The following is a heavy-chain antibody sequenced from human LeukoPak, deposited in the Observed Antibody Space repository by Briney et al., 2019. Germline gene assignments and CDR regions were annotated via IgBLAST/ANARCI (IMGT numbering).Heavy chain of an antibody. V-gene: IGHV3-21*01. CDR1: AFTFSNYN. D-gene: IGHD3-10*01. CDR2: ITSSSTYI. CDR3: ARENYYGSGPYFDY. Sequence: GGSLRLSCAASAFTFSNYNMNWVRQAPGKGLEWVSSITSSSTYIYYADSVKGRFTISRDNAKNSLYLQMNSLRAEDTAVYYCARENYYGSGPYFDYWGQGTLVTVSS. J-gene: IGHJ4*02.